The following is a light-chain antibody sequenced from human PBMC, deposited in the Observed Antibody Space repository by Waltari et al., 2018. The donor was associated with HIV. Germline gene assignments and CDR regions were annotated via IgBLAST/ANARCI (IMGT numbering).Light chain of an antibody. Sequence: QSALTQPRSVSGSPGQSVTISCTGTSSDVGDYNSVSWYQQHPGKAPKLIIYDVSKWPSGVPDRFSGSKSGNTASLTISGLQAEDEADYYCCSYAGTYTYVFGTGTKVTVL. CDR3: CSYAGTYTYV. V-gene: IGLV2-11*01. CDR2: DVS. CDR1: SSDVGDYNS. J-gene: IGLJ1*01.